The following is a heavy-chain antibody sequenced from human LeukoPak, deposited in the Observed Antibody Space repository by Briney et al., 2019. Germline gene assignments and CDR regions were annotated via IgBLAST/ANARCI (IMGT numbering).Heavy chain of an antibody. CDR2: INPSGGST. V-gene: IGHV1-46*01. CDR1: GYTFTSYY. J-gene: IGHJ4*02. D-gene: IGHD4-17*01. CDR3: ARDLIPWGRDYGDYGRLDY. Sequence: ASVKVSCKASGYTFTSYYMHWVRQAPGQGLEWMGIINPSGGSTSYAQKFQGRVTMTRDTSTSTVYMELSSLRSEDTAVYYCARDLIPWGRDYGDYGRLDYWGQGTLVTVSS.